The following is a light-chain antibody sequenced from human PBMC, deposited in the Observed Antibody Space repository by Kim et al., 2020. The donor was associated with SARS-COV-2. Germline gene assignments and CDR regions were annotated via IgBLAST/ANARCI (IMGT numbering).Light chain of an antibody. CDR3: QRAESFPIT. V-gene: IGKV1D-12*01. CDR2: TAS. Sequence: ASVRDRVASTGRARQGISRWLAWYQRKRGKDPKHLIYTASSLQSGVPPRFGGSGAGTDFTLTIRTLRPENFATFNCQRAESFPITLGQGARLEIK. CDR1: QGISRW. J-gene: IGKJ5*01.